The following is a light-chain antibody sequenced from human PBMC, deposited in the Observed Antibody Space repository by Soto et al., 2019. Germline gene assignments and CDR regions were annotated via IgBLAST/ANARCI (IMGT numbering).Light chain of an antibody. J-gene: IGKJ4*01. CDR3: QQHSDWPLT. CDR1: QSVSSS. CDR2: DAS. Sequence: EIVLIQSPATLSLSPGERATLSCRASQSVSSSLAWYQQNPGRAPRLLIFDASNRATGIPVRFSGSGSGTDFTLTISSLEPEDFTVYYCQQHSDWPLTFGGGTRVEIK. V-gene: IGKV3-11*01.